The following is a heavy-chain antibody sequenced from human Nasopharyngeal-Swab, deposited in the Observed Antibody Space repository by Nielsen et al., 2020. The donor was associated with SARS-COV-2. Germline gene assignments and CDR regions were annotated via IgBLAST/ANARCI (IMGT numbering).Heavy chain of an antibody. D-gene: IGHD3-22*01. CDR3: ARDYYESSGYYYANYYGMDV. V-gene: IGHV3-30-3*01. CDR2: ISYDGSNK. Sequence: GESLKISCAASRFSFSSYAMHWVRQAPGKGLEWVAVISYDGSNKYYADFVKGRFTISRDNSKNTLYLQMNSLRAEDTAVYYCARDYYESSGYYYANYYGMDVWGRGTAVTVSS. J-gene: IGHJ6*02. CDR1: RFSFSSYA.